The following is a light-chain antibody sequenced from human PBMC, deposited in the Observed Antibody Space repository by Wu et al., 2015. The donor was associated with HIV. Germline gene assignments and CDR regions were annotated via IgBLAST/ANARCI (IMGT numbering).Light chain of an antibody. V-gene: IGKV3-11*01. CDR3: QHRHNWPLT. CDR2: DAS. CDR1: QSVSSH. J-gene: IGKJ4*01. Sequence: EIVLTQSPATVSLSPGERATLSCRASQSVSSHLAWYQQKSGQAPRLLIYDASNRATGIPARFSGSGSGADFTLTITSLESEDFALYYCQHRHNWPLTFGGGTKVEIK.